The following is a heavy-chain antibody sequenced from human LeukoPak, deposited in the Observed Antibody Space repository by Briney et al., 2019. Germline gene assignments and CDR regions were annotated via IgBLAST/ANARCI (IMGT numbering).Heavy chain of an antibody. Sequence: PSETLSLTCTVSGGSISNYYWSWIRQPPGKGLEWIGYIYTTGSTNYNPSLKSRVTISLDTSKNQFSLKLNSVTAADTAVYYCARVGSGWTNWFDPWGQGTLVTVSS. CDR2: IYTTGST. V-gene: IGHV4-4*09. CDR3: ARVGSGWTNWFDP. D-gene: IGHD6-25*01. CDR1: GGSISNYY. J-gene: IGHJ5*02.